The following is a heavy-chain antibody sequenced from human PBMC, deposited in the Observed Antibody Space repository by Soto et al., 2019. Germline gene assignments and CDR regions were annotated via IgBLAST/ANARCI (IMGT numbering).Heavy chain of an antibody. CDR2: IWYDGSNK. CDR3: AREGDIVVVPFDY. D-gene: IGHD2-2*01. V-gene: IGHV3-33*01. J-gene: IGHJ4*02. Sequence: LRLSCAASGFTFSSYGMHWVRQAPGKGLEWVAVIWYDGSNKYYADSVKGRFTISRDNSKNTLYLQMNSLRAEDTAVYYCAREGDIVVVPFDYWGQGTLVTVSS. CDR1: GFTFSSYG.